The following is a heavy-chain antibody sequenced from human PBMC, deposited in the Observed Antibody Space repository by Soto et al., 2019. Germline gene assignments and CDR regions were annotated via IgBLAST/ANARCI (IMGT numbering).Heavy chain of an antibody. CDR1: GGSFSGYY. J-gene: IGHJ4*02. CDR2: INHSGST. CDR3: ARQGSY. Sequence: PSETLSLTCAVYGGSFSGYYWSWIRQPPGKGLEWIGEINHSGSTNYNPSLKSRINIPADPSKNQVSLTLTSVTAADTAVYYCARQGSYWGQGALVTVSS. V-gene: IGHV4-34*01.